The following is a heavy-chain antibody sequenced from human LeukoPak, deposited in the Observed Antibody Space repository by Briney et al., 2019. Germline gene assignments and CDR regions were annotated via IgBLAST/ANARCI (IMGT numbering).Heavy chain of an antibody. CDR3: ASLTYYFDSSGYYPGYFQH. J-gene: IGHJ1*01. CDR2: ITGSRSYR. Sequence: GGSLRLSCAASGFTFSSYTMNWVRQAPGKGLEWVSSITGSRSYRYYADSVKGRFTISRDNAKNSLYLQMNSLRAEDTAVYYCASLTYYFDSSGYYPGYFQHWGQGTLVTVSS. V-gene: IGHV3-21*04. D-gene: IGHD3-22*01. CDR1: GFTFSSYT.